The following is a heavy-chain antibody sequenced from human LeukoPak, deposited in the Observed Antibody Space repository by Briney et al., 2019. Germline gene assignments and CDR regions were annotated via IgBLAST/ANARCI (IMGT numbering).Heavy chain of an antibody. Sequence: GGSLRLSCAASGFTVSSNYMSWVRQAPGKGLEWVSVIYSGGSTYYADSVKGRFTISRDNSKNTLYLQMNSLSTEDTAVYYCAKGWYSSGPHWFDPWGQGTLVTVSS. J-gene: IGHJ5*02. V-gene: IGHV3-53*01. CDR3: AKGWYSSGPHWFDP. CDR1: GFTVSSNY. CDR2: IYSGGST. D-gene: IGHD6-19*01.